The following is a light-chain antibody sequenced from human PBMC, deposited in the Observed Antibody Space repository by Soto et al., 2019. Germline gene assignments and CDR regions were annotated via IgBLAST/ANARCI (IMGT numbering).Light chain of an antibody. CDR1: QSISDY. CDR3: QQYYTYWHM. V-gene: IGKV1-5*01. J-gene: IGKJ1*01. CDR2: DAS. Sequence: DIQMTQSPSTLSASVGDRVIIPCRASQSISDYLAWYQQKPGKAPKLLIYDASNLESGVPSTFSGSGSGTEFTLTISSLQPDDFATYYCQQYYTYWHMFGQGTKVDIK.